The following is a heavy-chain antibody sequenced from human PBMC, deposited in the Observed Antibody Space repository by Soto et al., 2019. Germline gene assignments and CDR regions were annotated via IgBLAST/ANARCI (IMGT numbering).Heavy chain of an antibody. Sequence: QVQLVESGGGVVQPGRSLRLSCAASGFTFSSYGMHWVRQAPGKGLEWVAVISYDGSNKYYADSVKGRFTISRDNSKNTLYLQMNSLRAEDTAVYYCAKDLSSPSPYYGMDVWGQGTTVTVSS. D-gene: IGHD6-6*01. J-gene: IGHJ6*02. CDR2: ISYDGSNK. CDR1: GFTFSSYG. CDR3: AKDLSSPSPYYGMDV. V-gene: IGHV3-30*18.